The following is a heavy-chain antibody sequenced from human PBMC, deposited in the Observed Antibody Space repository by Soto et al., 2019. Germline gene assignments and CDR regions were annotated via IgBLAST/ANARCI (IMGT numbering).Heavy chain of an antibody. D-gene: IGHD3-10*01. V-gene: IGHV1-69*13. CDR3: ARRLLWFGESSGYGMDV. J-gene: IGHJ6*02. CDR1: GGTFSSYA. CDR2: IIPIFGTA. Sequence: SVKVSCKASGGTFSSYAISWVRQAPGQGLEWMGGIIPIFGTANYAQKFQGRVTITADESTSTAYMELSSLRSEDTAVYYCARRLLWFGESSGYGMDVWGQGTTVTVSS.